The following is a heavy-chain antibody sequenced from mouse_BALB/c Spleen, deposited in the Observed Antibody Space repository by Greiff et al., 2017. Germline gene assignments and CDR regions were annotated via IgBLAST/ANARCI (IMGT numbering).Heavy chain of an antibody. J-gene: IGHJ3*01. CDR3: AREGVWFAY. Sequence: DVQLQESGPGLVKPSQSLSLTCSVTGYSITSGYYWNWIRQFPGNKLEWMGYISYDGSNNYNPSLKNRISITRDTSKNQFFLKLNSVTTEDTATYYCAREGVWFAYWGQGTLVTVSA. V-gene: IGHV3-6*02. CDR2: ISYDGSN. CDR1: GYSITSGYY.